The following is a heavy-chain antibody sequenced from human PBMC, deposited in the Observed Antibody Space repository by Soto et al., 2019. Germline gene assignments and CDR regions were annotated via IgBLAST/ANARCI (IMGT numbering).Heavy chain of an antibody. J-gene: IGHJ4*02. Sequence: QVQLQQWGAGLLKPSETLSLTCAVYGGSFSGYYWSWIRQPPGKGLEWIGEINHSGSTNYNPSFKRRLTISVDTPKNQFSLKLSSVTAADTAVYYCARGGNSGYVWWGQGTLVTVSS. CDR3: ARGGNSGYVW. D-gene: IGHD5-12*01. V-gene: IGHV4-34*01. CDR1: GGSFSGYY. CDR2: INHSGST.